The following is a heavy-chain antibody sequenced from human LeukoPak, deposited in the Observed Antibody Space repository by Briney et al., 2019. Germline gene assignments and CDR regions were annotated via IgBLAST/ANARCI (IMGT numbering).Heavy chain of an antibody. CDR3: ATIKRGSIFGYFDF. D-gene: IGHD5-18*01. Sequence: NPSEALSLTCTVSGGSFSSHYWSWLRQPPGQGLEWIGYMFNSEGTKVNPSLNSRATLSADTSKSQFSLRLSSVTAADTAVYYCATIKRGSIFGYFDFWGQGILVTVSS. CDR2: MFNSEGT. J-gene: IGHJ4*02. V-gene: IGHV4-59*11. CDR1: GGSFSSHY.